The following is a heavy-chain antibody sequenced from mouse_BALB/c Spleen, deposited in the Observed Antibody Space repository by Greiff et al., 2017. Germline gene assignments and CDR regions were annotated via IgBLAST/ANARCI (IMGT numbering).Heavy chain of an antibody. CDR3: ARHGNYDY. D-gene: IGHD2-1*01. CDR1: GYSITSGYY. V-gene: IGHV3-6*02. J-gene: IGHJ2*01. Sequence: DVKLVESGPGLVKPSQSLSLTCSVTGYSITSGYYWNWIRQFPGNKLEWMGYISYDGSNNYNPSLKNRISITRDTSKNQFFLKLNSVTTEDTATYYCARHGNYDYWGQGTTLTVSS. CDR2: ISYDGSN.